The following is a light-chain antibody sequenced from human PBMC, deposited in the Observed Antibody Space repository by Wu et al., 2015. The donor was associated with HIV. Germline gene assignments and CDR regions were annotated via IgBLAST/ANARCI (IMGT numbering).Light chain of an antibody. V-gene: IGKV3-20*01. CDR1: QSVSRN. CDR3: HQYGSSPYT. J-gene: IGKJ2*01. CDR2: GVS. Sequence: IVMTQSPGTLSVSPGERATLTCRASQSVSRNLAWYQQKPGQAPRLLIYGVSSRATGIPDRFSGSGSGTDFTLTISRLEPEDFAVYYCHQYGSSPYTFGQGTKLEIK.